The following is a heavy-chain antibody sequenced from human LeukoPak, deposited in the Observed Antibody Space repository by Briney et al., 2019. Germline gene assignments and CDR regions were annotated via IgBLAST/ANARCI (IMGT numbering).Heavy chain of an antibody. CDR3: ARDVLPFEAAAGTWFDP. V-gene: IGHV1-2*02. CDR2: INPNSGGT. D-gene: IGHD6-13*01. CDR1: GYTFTSYY. J-gene: IGHJ5*02. Sequence: ASVKVSCKASGYTFTSYYMHWVRQAPGQGLEWMGWINPNSGGTNYAQKFQGRVTMTRDTSISTAYMELSRLRSDDTAVYYCARDVLPFEAAAGTWFDPWGQGTLVTVSS.